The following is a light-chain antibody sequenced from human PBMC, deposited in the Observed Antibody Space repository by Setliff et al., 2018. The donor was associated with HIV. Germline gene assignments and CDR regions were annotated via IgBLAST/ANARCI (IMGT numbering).Light chain of an antibody. Sequence: DIVMTQSPDSLAVSLGDRATINCKSSQSVLYSSTNKNYLAWYQQKPGQPPRLLIYWASTRESGVPDRFTGGGSGTDFTLTISSLQTEDVAVYYCQQYYSTPQTFGQGTKV. V-gene: IGKV4-1*01. CDR1: QSVLYSSTNKNY. CDR3: QQYYSTPQT. J-gene: IGKJ1*01. CDR2: WAS.